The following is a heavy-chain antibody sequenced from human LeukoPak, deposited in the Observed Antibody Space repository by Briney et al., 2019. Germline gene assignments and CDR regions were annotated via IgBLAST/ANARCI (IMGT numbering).Heavy chain of an antibody. V-gene: IGHV3-30*18. J-gene: IGHJ6*02. Sequence: GGSLRLSCAASGFTFSSYGMHWVRQAPGKGLEWVAVISYDGSNKYYADSVKGRFTISRDNSKNTLYLQMNSLRAEDTAVYYCAKATGSGSYGYYYYGMDVWGQGTTVTISS. D-gene: IGHD1-26*01. CDR3: AKATGSGSYGYYYYGMDV. CDR2: ISYDGSNK. CDR1: GFTFSSYG.